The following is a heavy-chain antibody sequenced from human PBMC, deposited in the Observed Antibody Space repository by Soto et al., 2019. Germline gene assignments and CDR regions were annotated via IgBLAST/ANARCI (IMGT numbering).Heavy chain of an antibody. CDR1: GFTFSNYA. CDR2: ISGRGGNT. D-gene: IGHD2-15*01. Sequence: LRLSCAASGFTFSNYAMSWVRQAPGKGLEWVSTISGRGGNTYYADSVKGRFTISRDNSRNTLYLQMDSLRVEDSAVYSCAKAGYSGGTCYLYYFDYWGQGALVTVSS. J-gene: IGHJ4*02. CDR3: AKAGYSGGTCYLYYFDY. V-gene: IGHV3-23*01.